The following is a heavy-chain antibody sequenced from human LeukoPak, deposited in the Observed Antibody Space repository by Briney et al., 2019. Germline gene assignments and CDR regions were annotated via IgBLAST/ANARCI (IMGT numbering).Heavy chain of an antibody. CDR3: ANGRYNWNDGDFDY. V-gene: IGHV3-30*02. J-gene: IGHJ4*02. Sequence: GGSLRLSCAASRFTFSGYGMHWVRQAPGKGLEWVAFIRYDGSNKYYADSVKGRFTISRDNSKNTLYLQMNSLRAEDTAVYYCANGRYNWNDGDFDYWGQGTLVTVSS. CDR2: IRYDGSNK. D-gene: IGHD1-1*01. CDR1: RFTFSGYG.